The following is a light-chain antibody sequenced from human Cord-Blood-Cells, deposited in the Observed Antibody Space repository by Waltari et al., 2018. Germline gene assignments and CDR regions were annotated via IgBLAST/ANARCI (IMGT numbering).Light chain of an antibody. J-gene: IGLJ1*01. CDR2: GKN. V-gene: IGLV3-19*01. Sequence: SELSQDPAVSVALGQTVKITCQGDRLRRYYASWYQQKTGQAPVIVIYGKNNRPSGIPDRFSGSSSGNTASLTITVAQAEDEADYYCNSRDSSGNHYVFGTGTKVTVL. CDR3: NSRDSSGNHYV. CDR1: RLRRYY.